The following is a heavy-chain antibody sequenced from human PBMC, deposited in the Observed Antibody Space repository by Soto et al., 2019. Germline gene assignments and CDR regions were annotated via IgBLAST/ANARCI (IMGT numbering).Heavy chain of an antibody. D-gene: IGHD5-18*01. CDR3: ARAVDTAGDFDY. J-gene: IGHJ4*02. V-gene: IGHV3-21*01. Sequence: EVQLVESGGGLVKPGGSLRLSRAASGFTFSSYSMNWVRQAPGKGLEWVSSISSSSSYIYYADSVKGRFTISRDNAKNSLYLQMNSLRAEDTAVYYCARAVDTAGDFDYWGQGTLVTVSS. CDR1: GFTFSSYS. CDR2: ISSSSSYI.